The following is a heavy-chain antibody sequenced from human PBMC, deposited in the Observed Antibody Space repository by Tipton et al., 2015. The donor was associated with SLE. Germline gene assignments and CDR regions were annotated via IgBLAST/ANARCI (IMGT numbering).Heavy chain of an antibody. J-gene: IGHJ4*02. CDR2: INHSGST. CDR1: GGSFSGYY. V-gene: IGHV4-34*01. D-gene: IGHD1-26*01. CDR3: AKLAGVGTKRNYFDY. Sequence: TLSLTCAVYGGSFSGYYWSWIRQPPGKGLEWIGEINHSGSTNYNPSLKSRVTISVDTSKNQFSLRLNSLTAADTAVYYCAKLAGVGTKRNYFDYWGQGTLVTVSS.